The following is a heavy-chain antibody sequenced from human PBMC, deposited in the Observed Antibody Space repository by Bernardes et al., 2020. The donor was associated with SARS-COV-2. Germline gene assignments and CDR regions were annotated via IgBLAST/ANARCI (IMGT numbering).Heavy chain of an antibody. Sequence: GGSLRLSCSVSGFALSLYSMHWVRQAPGKGLEYVSAISPDGGVTYYADSVRGRFTISRDNSKNTLYMQINSLRAEDTAVYYLAKVIAAAGKGGVFDYYYGMDVWGQATTVTVSS. CDR1: GFALSLYS. V-gene: IGHV3-64*04. D-gene: IGHD6-13*01. CDR2: ISPDGGVT. J-gene: IGHJ6*02. CDR3: AKVIAAAGKGGVFDYYYGMDV.